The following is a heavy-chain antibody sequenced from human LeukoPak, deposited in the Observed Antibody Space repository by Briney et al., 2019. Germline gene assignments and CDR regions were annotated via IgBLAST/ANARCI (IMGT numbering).Heavy chain of an antibody. Sequence: GGSLRLSCAASGFTFSSYSMNWVRQAPGKGLEWVSYISSSSSTIYYADSVKGRFTISRVNAKNSLYLQMNSLRAEDAAVYYCASDSAFYYYDSSGYRDAFDIWGQGTMVTVSS. J-gene: IGHJ3*02. CDR1: GFTFSSYS. D-gene: IGHD3-22*01. V-gene: IGHV3-48*01. CDR3: ASDSAFYYYDSSGYRDAFDI. CDR2: ISSSSSTI.